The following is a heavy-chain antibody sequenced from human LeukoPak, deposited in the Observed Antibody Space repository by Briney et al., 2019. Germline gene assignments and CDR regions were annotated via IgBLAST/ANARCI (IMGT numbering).Heavy chain of an antibody. CDR2: ISGSGGST. Sequence: GGSLRLSCAASGFTFSNYAMSWVRQAPGKGLEWVSTISGSGGSTYYADSVKGRFTISRDNSKNTLYLQMNSLRAEDTAVYYCAVARYSSGWYGDYWGQGTLVTVSS. CDR3: AVARYSSGWYGDY. CDR1: GFTFSNYA. J-gene: IGHJ4*02. V-gene: IGHV3-23*01. D-gene: IGHD6-19*01.